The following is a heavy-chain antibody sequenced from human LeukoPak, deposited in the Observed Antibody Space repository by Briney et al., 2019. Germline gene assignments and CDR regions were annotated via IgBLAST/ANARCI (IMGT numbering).Heavy chain of an antibody. D-gene: IGHD2-2*01. CDR1: GFTFSSYS. Sequence: GGSLRLSCAASGFTFSSYSMNWVRQAPGKGLEWVSSISSSSSYIYYADSVKGRFTISRDNAKNSLYLQMNSLRAEDSAVYYCASGDEDIVVVPSYWGQGTLVTVSS. J-gene: IGHJ4*02. CDR3: ASGDEDIVVVPSY. CDR2: ISSSSSYI. V-gene: IGHV3-21*01.